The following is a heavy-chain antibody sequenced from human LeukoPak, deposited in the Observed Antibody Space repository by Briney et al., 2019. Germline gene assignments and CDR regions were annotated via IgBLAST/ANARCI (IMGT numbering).Heavy chain of an antibody. CDR3: AKWKYXSSXEXXYXXGXDV. CDR1: GLSFSSHA. CDR2: INGYVT. D-gene: IGHD6-13*01. Sequence: GGSLRLSCTASGLSFSSHAFSWVRQAPGKGLEWVSAINGYVTYYADSVKGRFTISRDNSENTVYLQMDSLRADDTAVYYCAKWKYXSSXEXXYXXGXDVWGXXTXVTVSS. V-gene: IGHV3-23*01. J-gene: IGHJ6*01.